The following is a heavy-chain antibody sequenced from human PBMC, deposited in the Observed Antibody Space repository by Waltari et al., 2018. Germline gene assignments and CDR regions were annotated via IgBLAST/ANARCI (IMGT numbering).Heavy chain of an antibody. CDR3: ARGHDSSGYFLDY. Sequence: QVQLQQWGAGLLKPSETLSLTCAVYGGSFSGYYWSWIRQPPGKGLEWLGEINHSGSTNYNPSLKSRVTISVDTAKNQFSLKLSSVTAADTAVYYCARGHDSSGYFLDYWGQGTLVTVSS. D-gene: IGHD3-22*01. V-gene: IGHV4-34*01. CDR2: INHSGST. J-gene: IGHJ4*02. CDR1: GGSFSGYY.